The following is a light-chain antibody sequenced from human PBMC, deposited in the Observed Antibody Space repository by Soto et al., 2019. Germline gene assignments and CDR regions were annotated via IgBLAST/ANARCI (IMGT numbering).Light chain of an antibody. J-gene: IGKJ1*01. Sequence: EIVLTQSPGTLSLSPGERATLSCRASQSVGSYLAWYQQTPGQAPRLLIYGASSRATGIPDRFSGSGSGTDFILTISRLEPEDVAVDYCQHYGSSWTFGQGTKVEIK. CDR2: GAS. CDR3: QHYGSSWT. V-gene: IGKV3-20*01. CDR1: QSVGSY.